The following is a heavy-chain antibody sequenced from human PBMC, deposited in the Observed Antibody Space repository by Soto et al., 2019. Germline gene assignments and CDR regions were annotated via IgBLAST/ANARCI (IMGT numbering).Heavy chain of an antibody. V-gene: IGHV4-4*07. CDR3: GRESGETWDYEAS. J-gene: IGHJ5*02. CDR2: LNTYGNT. D-gene: IGHD1-7*01. Sequence: QVQLQESGPGLVRPSETLCLTCTVSGGSISSYRWSWIRQPAGKGLEWIGRLNTYGNTHYNPSLKSRVTVSVDTSRNQFFLTLRSVTAADSAVYHCGRESGETWDYEASWGQGTPVTVSS. CDR1: GGSISSYR.